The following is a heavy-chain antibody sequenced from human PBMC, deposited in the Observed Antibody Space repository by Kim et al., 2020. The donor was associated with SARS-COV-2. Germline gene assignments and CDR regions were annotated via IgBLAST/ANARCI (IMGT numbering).Heavy chain of an antibody. J-gene: IGHJ3*01. CDR1: GGSISPYD. CDR3: SRHVRPGNSDVIVF. CDR2: IYSGGRT. V-gene: IGHV4-59*08. D-gene: IGHD3-10*02. Sequence: SETLSLTCSVSGGSISPYDWKWIRQPTGKGLEWIGYIYSGGRTNYNPSLKGRVTISLDTPNNQFSLKLNSVTAADTAVSYCSRHVRPGNSDVIVFWG.